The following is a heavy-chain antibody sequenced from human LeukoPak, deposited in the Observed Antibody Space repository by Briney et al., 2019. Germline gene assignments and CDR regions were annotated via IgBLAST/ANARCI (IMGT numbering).Heavy chain of an antibody. J-gene: IGHJ3*02. CDR3: ARDSASGSPTDAFDI. CDR2: IYYSGST. D-gene: IGHD1-26*01. CDR1: GGSISSSSYY. Sequence: SETLSLTCTVSGGSISSSSYYWGWIRQPPGKGLEWIGSIYYSGSTYYNPSLKSRVTISVDTSKSQFSLKLSSVTAADTAVYYCARDSASGSPTDAFDIWGQGTMVTVSS. V-gene: IGHV4-39*07.